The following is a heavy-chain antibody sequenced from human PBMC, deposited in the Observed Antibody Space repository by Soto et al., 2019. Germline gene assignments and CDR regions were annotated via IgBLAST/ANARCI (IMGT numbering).Heavy chain of an antibody. V-gene: IGHV3-23*01. CDR1: GFTFRNYA. Sequence: GGSLRLSCAASGFTFRNYAMSWVRQAPGKGLEWVTALTDSGGNNYHADSVKGRFTISRDISKDTLYLQMNSLRAEDTAVYYCAKDRSHTGIADVFEIWGQGTMVTVSS. CDR3: AKDRSHTGIADVFEI. D-gene: IGHD6-13*01. J-gene: IGHJ3*02. CDR2: LTDSGGNN.